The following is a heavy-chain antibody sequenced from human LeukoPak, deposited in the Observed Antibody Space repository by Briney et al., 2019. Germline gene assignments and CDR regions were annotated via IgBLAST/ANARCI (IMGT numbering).Heavy chain of an antibody. CDR1: GGSISSYY. CDR2: IYTSGST. D-gene: IGHD1-26*01. V-gene: IGHV4-4*07. CDR3: AREPRKYSGSYTEAFDI. J-gene: IGHJ3*02. Sequence: SETLSLTCTVFGGSISSYYWSWIRQPAGKGLEWIGRIYTSGSTNYNPSLKSRVTMSVDTSKNQFSLKLSSVTAADTAVYYCAREPRKYSGSYTEAFDIWGQGTMVTVSS.